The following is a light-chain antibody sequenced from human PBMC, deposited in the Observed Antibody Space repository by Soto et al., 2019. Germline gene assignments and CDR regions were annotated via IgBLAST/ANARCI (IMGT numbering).Light chain of an antibody. Sequence: QPVLTQPASVSGSPGQSITISCTGTSSDVGGYNYVSWYQQHPGKAPKLMIYEVNNRPSGVSNRFSGSKSGNTASLTISGLQAEDEADYYCSSFTRSSTWLFGGGTKVTVL. V-gene: IGLV2-14*01. CDR3: SSFTRSSTWL. CDR1: SSDVGGYNY. CDR2: EVN. J-gene: IGLJ3*02.